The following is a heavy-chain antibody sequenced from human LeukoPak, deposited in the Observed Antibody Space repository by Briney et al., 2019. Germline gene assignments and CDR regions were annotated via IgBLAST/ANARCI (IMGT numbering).Heavy chain of an antibody. CDR3: ARGVRLWFGERGFDP. CDR1: GGSISSYY. CDR2: IYYSGST. Sequence: SETLSLTCTVSGGSISSYYWSWIRQPPGKGLEWIGYIYYSGSTNYNPSLKSRVTTSVDTSKNQFSLKLSSVTAADTAVYYCARGVRLWFGERGFDPWGQGTLVTVSS. D-gene: IGHD3-10*01. V-gene: IGHV4-59*01. J-gene: IGHJ5*02.